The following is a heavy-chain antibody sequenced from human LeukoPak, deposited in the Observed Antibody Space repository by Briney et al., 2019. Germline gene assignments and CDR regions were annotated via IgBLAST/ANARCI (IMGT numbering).Heavy chain of an antibody. CDR2: TYYRSKWYN. CDR3: ARAQAGNNFDY. Sequence: SQTLSLTCAISGDSVSSNSAAWNWLRQSPSRGLEWLGSTYYRSKWYNDYAVSVKSRITINPDTTKNQFFLQLNSVTPEDTAVYYCARAQAGNNFDYWGQGTLVTVSS. J-gene: IGHJ4*02. V-gene: IGHV6-1*01. D-gene: IGHD6-13*01. CDR1: GDSVSSNSAA.